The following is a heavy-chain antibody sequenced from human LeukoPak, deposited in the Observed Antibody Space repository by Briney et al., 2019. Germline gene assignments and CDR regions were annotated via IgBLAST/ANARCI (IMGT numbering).Heavy chain of an antibody. Sequence: GASVKVSCKASGGTFSSYAISWVRQAPGQGLEWMGGIIPIFGTANYAQKFQGRVTITTDESTSTAYMELSSLRSEHTAVYYCARGSYYDILTGYYLGYYFDYWGQGTLVTVSS. CDR3: ARGSYYDILTGYYLGYYFDY. J-gene: IGHJ4*02. CDR2: IIPIFGTA. CDR1: GGTFSSYA. D-gene: IGHD3-9*01. V-gene: IGHV1-69*05.